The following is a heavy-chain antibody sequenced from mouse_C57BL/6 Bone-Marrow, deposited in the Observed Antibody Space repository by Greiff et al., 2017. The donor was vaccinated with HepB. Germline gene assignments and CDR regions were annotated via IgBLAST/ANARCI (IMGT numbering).Heavy chain of an antibody. D-gene: IGHD1-1*01. CDR3: ARDYYGSSYVGWFAY. CDR2: IDPEDGET. V-gene: IGHV14-2*01. J-gene: IGHJ3*01. Sequence: VQLQQSGAELVKPGAPVKLSCTASGFNIKDYHMHWVKQRTEQGLEWIGRIDPEDGETKYAPKFQGKATITADTSANTAYRQLSSLTSEDTAVYYCARDYYGSSYVGWFAYWGQGTLGTVSA. CDR1: GFNIKDYH.